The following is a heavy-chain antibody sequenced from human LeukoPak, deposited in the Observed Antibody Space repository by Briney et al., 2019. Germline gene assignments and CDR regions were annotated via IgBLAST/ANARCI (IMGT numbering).Heavy chain of an antibody. D-gene: IGHD5-18*01. CDR2: IRFDGSNN. CDR3: AKDEHTYGERVAFDL. CDR1: GFTFSSYG. Sequence: PGGSLRLSCVASGFTFSSYGMHWVRQAPGKGLEWVAFIRFDGSNNYNEDTVKGRFTISRDNSKNTLNLQMSSLRPEDTAVYYCAKDEHTYGERVAFDLWGQGTIVSVSS. V-gene: IGHV3-30*02. J-gene: IGHJ3*01.